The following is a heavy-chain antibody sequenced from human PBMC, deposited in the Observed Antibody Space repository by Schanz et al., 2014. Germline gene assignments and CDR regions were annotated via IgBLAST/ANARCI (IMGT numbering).Heavy chain of an antibody. CDR2: IYSGGDT. V-gene: IGHV3-66*01. CDR1: AFIFRSYS. J-gene: IGHJ4*02. CDR3: ARKTDSSGTGDY. D-gene: IGHD6-19*01. Sequence: EVQLVESGGGVVRPGGSLRLSCAASAFIFRSYSMHWVRQAPGKGLEWVSLIYSGGDTNYAGSVKGRFTISRDGSKNTLYLQMNSLRAEDTAVYYCARKTDSSGTGDYWGQGTLXTVSS.